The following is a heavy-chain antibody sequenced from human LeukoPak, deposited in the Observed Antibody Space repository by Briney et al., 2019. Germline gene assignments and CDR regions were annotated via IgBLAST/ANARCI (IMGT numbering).Heavy chain of an antibody. CDR2: IYTTGTT. J-gene: IGHJ4*02. Sequence: PSETLSLTCTVSSGSIRSYCWGWVRQPPGKGLEWIGRIYTTGTTQYNPSLKSRVTMSVDTSTNQFSLNLRSMTAADTAVYYCGRQGYTASYYFFDYWSQGTLVAVS. CDR3: GRQGYTASYYFFDY. V-gene: IGHV4-4*07. CDR1: SGSIRSYC. D-gene: IGHD1-26*01.